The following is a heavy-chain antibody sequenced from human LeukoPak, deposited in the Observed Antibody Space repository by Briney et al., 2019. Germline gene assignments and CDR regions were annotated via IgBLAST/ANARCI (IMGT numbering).Heavy chain of an antibody. CDR1: GGSISSYY. Sequence: PSETLSLTCTVSGGSISSYYWSWIRQPAGKGLEWIGRIYTSGSTNYNPSLKSRVTMSVDTSKNQFSLKLSSVTAADAAVYYCAQMGYYGSGSYAFDPWGQGTLVTVSS. CDR2: IYTSGST. J-gene: IGHJ5*02. CDR3: AQMGYYGSGSYAFDP. V-gene: IGHV4-4*07. D-gene: IGHD3-10*01.